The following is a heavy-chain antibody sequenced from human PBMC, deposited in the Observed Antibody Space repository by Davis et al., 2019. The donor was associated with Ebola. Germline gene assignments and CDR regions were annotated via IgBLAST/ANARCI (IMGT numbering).Heavy chain of an antibody. CDR1: GYTFTAYA. D-gene: IGHD6-19*01. J-gene: IGHJ3*02. CDR2: ISAHNGVT. Sequence: AASVKVSCKASGYTFTAYAVGWVRQAPGQGLEWMGWISAHNGVTNYALNFRGRLTMTTDSSTATVYMELGSLRSDDTADYCCARHHSRGWPLHVFDIWGQGTTVTVSS. V-gene: IGHV1-18*01. CDR3: ARHHSRGWPLHVFDI.